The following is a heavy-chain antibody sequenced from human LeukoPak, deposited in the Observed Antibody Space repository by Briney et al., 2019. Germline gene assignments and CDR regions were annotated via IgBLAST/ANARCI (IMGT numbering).Heavy chain of an antibody. CDR1: GFTFSSYA. V-gene: IGHV3-30*04. CDR2: ISYDGSNK. Sequence: GGSLRLSCAASGFTFSSYAMHWVRQAPGKGLEWVAVISYDGSNKYYADSVKGRFTISRDNSKNTPYLQMNSLRAEDTAVYYCAREWGRAVDYWGQGTLVTVSS. CDR3: AREWGRAVDY. D-gene: IGHD7-27*01. J-gene: IGHJ4*02.